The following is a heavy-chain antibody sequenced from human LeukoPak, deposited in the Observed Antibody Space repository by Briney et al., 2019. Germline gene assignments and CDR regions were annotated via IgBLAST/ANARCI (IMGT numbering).Heavy chain of an antibody. D-gene: IGHD3-22*01. CDR1: GFTFSSYG. Sequence: GGSLRLSCAASGFTFSSYGMHWVRQAPGKGLEWVAFIRYDGSNKYYADSVKGRFTISRDNAKNSLYLQMNSLRAEDTALYYCAKGYRPYYYDSSGYYSYAFDIWGQGTMVTVSS. J-gene: IGHJ3*02. CDR3: AKGYRPYYYDSSGYYSYAFDI. CDR2: IRYDGSNK. V-gene: IGHV3-30*02.